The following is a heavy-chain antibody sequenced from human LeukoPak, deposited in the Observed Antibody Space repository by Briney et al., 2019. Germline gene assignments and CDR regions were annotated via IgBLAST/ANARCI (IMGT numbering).Heavy chain of an antibody. Sequence: GASVKVSCKASGYTFTSYDINWVRQATGQGLEWMGWMNPNSGNTGYAQKFQGRVTMTRNTSISTAYMELSSLRSEDTAVYYCARGYSSGYYYSNYYYYMDVWGKGTTVTISS. V-gene: IGHV1-8*01. CDR2: MNPNSGNT. J-gene: IGHJ6*03. D-gene: IGHD3-22*01. CDR1: GYTFTSYD. CDR3: ARGYSSGYYYSNYYYYMDV.